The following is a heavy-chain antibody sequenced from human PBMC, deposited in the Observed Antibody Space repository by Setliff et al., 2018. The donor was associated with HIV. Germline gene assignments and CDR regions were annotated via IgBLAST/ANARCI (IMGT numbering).Heavy chain of an antibody. J-gene: IGHJ4*02. Sequence: GGSLRLSCAASGFTFSTYWMSWVRQAPGKGLEWVANIKQDGSEKNYMDSVKGRFTISRDNAKNSLYLQMSSLRAEDTAVYYCARDFDYDYSGYGLDYWGQGTLVTVSS. CDR2: IKQDGSEK. D-gene: IGHD3-22*01. CDR1: GFTFSTYW. CDR3: ARDFDYDYSGYGLDY. V-gene: IGHV3-7*05.